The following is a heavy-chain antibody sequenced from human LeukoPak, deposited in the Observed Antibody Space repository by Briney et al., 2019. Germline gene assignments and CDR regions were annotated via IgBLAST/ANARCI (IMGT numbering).Heavy chain of an antibody. CDR2: FYYSGST. J-gene: IGHJ4*02. CDR3: ARAGYCSGGSCSRVYYFDS. V-gene: IGHV4-61*01. D-gene: IGHD2-15*01. CDR1: GGSVTGGTYY. Sequence: SETLSLTCTVSGGSVTGGTYYWSWIRQPPGKGLEWIGYFYYSGSTNFNPSLKSRVTISVDTSKNQFSLKLSSVTAADTAVYYCARAGYCSGGSCSRVYYFDSWGQGALVTVSS.